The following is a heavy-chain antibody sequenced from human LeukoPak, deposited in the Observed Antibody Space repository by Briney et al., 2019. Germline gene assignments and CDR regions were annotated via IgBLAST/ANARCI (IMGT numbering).Heavy chain of an antibody. V-gene: IGHV1-18*01. Sequence: SGNVSSTASGYTFPIYGISWARQAPGQGLEWMGWISAYNGNTNNAQKPQGRVTITTHTSTRTAYMELRSLRSADTAVYYCGRCCSSTSCYRAIHYWGQGTLVTVSS. CDR1: GYTFPIYG. CDR3: GRCCSSTSCYRAIHY. D-gene: IGHD2-2*02. J-gene: IGHJ4*02. CDR2: ISAYNGNT.